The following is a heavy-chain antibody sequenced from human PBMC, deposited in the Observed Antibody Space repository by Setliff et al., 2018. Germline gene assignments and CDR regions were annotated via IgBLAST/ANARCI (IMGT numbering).Heavy chain of an antibody. J-gene: IGHJ3*02. D-gene: IGHD3-22*01. CDR1: GGTFSSKA. V-gene: IGHV1-69*13. CDR3: ARDRKEVVISPSQAAFDI. CDR2: FIPSFGTA. Sequence: SVKVSCKASGGTFSSKAISWVRQAPGQGLEWMGGFIPSFGTANYAQKFQGRLTITADESTSTAYMELRSLRSDDTAVYYCARDRKEVVISPSQAAFDIWGQGTMVTVSS.